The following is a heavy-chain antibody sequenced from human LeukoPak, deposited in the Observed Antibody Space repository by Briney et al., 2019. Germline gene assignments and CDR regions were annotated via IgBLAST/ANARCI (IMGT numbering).Heavy chain of an antibody. D-gene: IGHD1-26*01. CDR3: ASFPEGSGSYYSFDY. CDR2: INPNSGGT. J-gene: IGHJ4*02. CDR1: GYTFTGYY. V-gene: IGHV1-2*02. Sequence: ASVKVSCKASGYTFTGYYMHWVRQAPGQGLEWMGWINPNSGGTNYAQKFQGRVTMTRDMSISTAYMELSRLRSDDTAVYYCASFPEGSGSYYSFDYWGQGTLVTVSS.